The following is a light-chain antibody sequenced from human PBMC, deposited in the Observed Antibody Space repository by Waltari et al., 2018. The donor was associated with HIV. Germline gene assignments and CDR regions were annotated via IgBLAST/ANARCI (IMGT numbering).Light chain of an antibody. CDR1: SGHSPYA. Sequence: QLVLTQSPSASASLGGSVKLTCTLSSGHSPYALAWPPQQPQKGPRYFMRVNSDGSHSKGDGIPDRFSGSSSGAERYLTISSLQSEDEAEYYCQTWGTGIQVFGGGTKLTVL. J-gene: IGLJ3*02. V-gene: IGLV4-69*01. CDR3: QTWGTGIQV. CDR2: VNSDGSH.